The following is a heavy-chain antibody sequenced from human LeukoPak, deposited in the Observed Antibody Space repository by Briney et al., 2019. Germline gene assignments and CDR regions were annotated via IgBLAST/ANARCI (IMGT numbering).Heavy chain of an antibody. V-gene: IGHV3-30*18. J-gene: IGHJ4*02. CDR3: AKDRGTSVWYLDY. Sequence: GGSLRLSCAASGFTFSDYYMSWIRQAPGKGLEWGAVISNDGSNEYYADSVKGRFTISRDNSKNTLNLQMNSLRAEDTAVYYCAKDRGTSVWYLDYWGQGTLVTVSS. D-gene: IGHD6-19*01. CDR2: ISNDGSNE. CDR1: GFTFSDYY.